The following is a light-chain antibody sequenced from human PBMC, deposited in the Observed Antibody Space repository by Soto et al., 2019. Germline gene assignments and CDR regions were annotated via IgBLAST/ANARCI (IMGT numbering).Light chain of an antibody. CDR1: QSVSSN. Sequence: ELVMTQSPATLSVSPGERATLSCRASQSVSSNLAWYQQKPGQAPRLLIYGASTRATNVPARFSGSGSGTEFTRTISSLQSEDFAVYYCQQYNNWPETFGQGTKVEIK. J-gene: IGKJ1*01. V-gene: IGKV3-15*01. CDR2: GAS. CDR3: QQYNNWPET.